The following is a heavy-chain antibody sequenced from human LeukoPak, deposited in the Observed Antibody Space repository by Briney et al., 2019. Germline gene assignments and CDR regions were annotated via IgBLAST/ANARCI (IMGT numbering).Heavy chain of an antibody. CDR1: GYTFSSYG. Sequence: ASVKVSCKASGYTFSSYGISWVRQAPGQGLEWMGWISAYNDNTNYAQKVRDRVTMTTNTSTSTAYMELRSLRSDDTAVYYCARDGYSSSWYSKVIDAFDIWGQGTMVTVSS. D-gene: IGHD6-13*01. CDR2: ISAYNDNT. J-gene: IGHJ3*02. V-gene: IGHV1-18*01. CDR3: ARDGYSSSWYSKVIDAFDI.